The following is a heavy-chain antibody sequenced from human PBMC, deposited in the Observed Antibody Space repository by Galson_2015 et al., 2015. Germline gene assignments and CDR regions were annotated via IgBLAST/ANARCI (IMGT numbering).Heavy chain of an antibody. CDR2: IWYDGSNK. Sequence: SLRLSCAASGFTFDDYGMSWVRQAPGKGLEWVAVIWYDGSNKYYADSVKGRFTISRDNSKNTLYLQMNSLRAEDTAVYYCARAPGRYWGQGTLVTVSS. CDR1: GFTFDDYG. J-gene: IGHJ4*02. CDR3: ARAPGRY. V-gene: IGHV3-33*08. D-gene: IGHD3-10*01.